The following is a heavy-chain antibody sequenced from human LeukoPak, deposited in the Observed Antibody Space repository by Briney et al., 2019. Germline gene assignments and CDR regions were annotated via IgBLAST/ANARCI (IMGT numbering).Heavy chain of an antibody. CDR2: INPNSGGT. CDR3: ARERMYCSSTSCHRRSWFDP. CDR1: GYTFTGYY. J-gene: IGHJ5*02. V-gene: IGHV1-2*02. Sequence: ASVKVSCKASGYTFTGYYMHWVRQAPGQGLEWMGWINPNSGGTNYAQKFQGRVTMTRDTSISTAYMELSRLRSDDTAVYYCARERMYCSSTSCHRRSWFDPWGQGTLVTVSS. D-gene: IGHD2-2*01.